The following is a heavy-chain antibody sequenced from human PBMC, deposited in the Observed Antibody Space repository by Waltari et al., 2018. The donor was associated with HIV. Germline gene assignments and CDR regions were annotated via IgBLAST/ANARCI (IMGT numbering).Heavy chain of an antibody. CDR2: INPDSGDT. Sequence: QVQLVQSGAEVKKPGASVKVSCKTSGYTLTVHYIHWVRQAPGQGLEWMGWINPDSGDTNYAQKFEDRVTMTRDTSIGTAYMELSRLRSDDTAVYYCARDFARHTSGIFYYYYAMDVWGQGTTVTVSS. V-gene: IGHV1-2*02. CDR3: ARDFARHTSGIFYYYYAMDV. J-gene: IGHJ6*02. CDR1: GYTLTVHY. D-gene: IGHD6-19*01.